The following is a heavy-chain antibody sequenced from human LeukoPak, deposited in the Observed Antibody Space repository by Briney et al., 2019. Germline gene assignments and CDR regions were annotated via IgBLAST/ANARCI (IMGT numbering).Heavy chain of an antibody. J-gene: IGHJ6*02. CDR1: GGTFSSYA. CDR2: IIPIFGTA. Sequence: SVKVSCKASGGTFSSYAISWVRQAPGQGLEWMGGIIPIFGTANYAQKFQGRVTITADESTSTAYMELSSLRSEDTAVYYCARGPPVAEPFFGYGMDVWGQGTTVTVSS. D-gene: IGHD6-19*01. CDR3: ARGPPVAEPFFGYGMDV. V-gene: IGHV1-69*13.